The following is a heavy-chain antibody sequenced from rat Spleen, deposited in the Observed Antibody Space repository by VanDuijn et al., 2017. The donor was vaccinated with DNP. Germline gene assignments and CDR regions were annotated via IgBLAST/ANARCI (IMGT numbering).Heavy chain of an antibody. D-gene: IGHD1-7*01. CDR2: ICNSGGDT. CDR3: ARQGSYYGYGWFAY. CDR1: RFSFGNYD. J-gene: IGHJ3*01. V-gene: IGHV5-25*01. Sequence: EVLLVESGGGLVGPGRSLKVSCTDSRFSFGNYDMAWVRQAPTKGLDWVASICNSGGDTYHRDSVKGRFPVSRNSAKSILYLQMDSLRSEDTATYYCARQGSYYGYGWFAYWGQGTLVTVSS.